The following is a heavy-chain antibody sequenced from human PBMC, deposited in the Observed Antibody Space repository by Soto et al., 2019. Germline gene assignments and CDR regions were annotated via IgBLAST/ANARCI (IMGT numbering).Heavy chain of an antibody. CDR3: ARDQGGQSGNFIFDH. D-gene: IGHD1-26*01. CDR2: IIPIFGTA. V-gene: IGHV1-69*13. Sequence: ASVKVSCKASGGTFSSYAISWVRQAPGQGLEWMGGIIPIFGTANYAQKFQGRVTITADESTSTAYMELSSLRADDTAVYYCARDQGGQSGNFIFDHWGQGALVTVSS. J-gene: IGHJ4*02. CDR1: GGTFSSYA.